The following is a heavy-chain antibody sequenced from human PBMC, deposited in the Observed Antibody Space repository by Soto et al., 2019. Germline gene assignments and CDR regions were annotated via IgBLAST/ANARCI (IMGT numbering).Heavy chain of an antibody. D-gene: IGHD3-3*01. J-gene: IGHJ4*02. CDR1: GDSVSSNGAG. Sequence: LQTLSLTCAISGDSVSSNGAGWNWIRQSPSRGLEWLGRTYYRSKWYNESAVSVKSRITINPDTSRNQISLQLNSVTPEDTAVYYCAGDFDLGXWGRGTQVTVSX. CDR3: AGDFDLGX. V-gene: IGHV6-1*01. CDR2: TYYRSKWYN.